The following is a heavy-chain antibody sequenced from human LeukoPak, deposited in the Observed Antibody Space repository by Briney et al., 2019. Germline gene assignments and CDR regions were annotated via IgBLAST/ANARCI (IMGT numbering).Heavy chain of an antibody. CDR1: GYTFTGYY. CDR2: INPNSGGA. D-gene: IGHD3-16*02. J-gene: IGHJ3*02. Sequence: ASVKVSCKASGYTFTGYYMHWVRQAPGQGLEWMGWINPNSGGANYAQKFQGWVTMTRDTSISTAYMELSRLRSDDTAVYYCARGGGRMAITFGGVIAPGAFDIWGQGTMVTVSS. V-gene: IGHV1-2*04. CDR3: ARGGGRMAITFGGVIAPGAFDI.